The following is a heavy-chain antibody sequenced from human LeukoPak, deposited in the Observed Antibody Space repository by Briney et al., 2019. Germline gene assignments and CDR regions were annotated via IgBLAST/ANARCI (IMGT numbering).Heavy chain of an antibody. V-gene: IGHV4-59*01. J-gene: IGHJ6*02. CDR3: ARVEVGAANRQWYGMDV. CDR1: GASISSKC. Sequence: SETLSLTCLISGASISSKCCSWIRQPDGEVLGWIGYVDYRGNTNYNPSLKSRVTISIDTSKSLFSLKLNSVTAADTAVYYCARVEVGAANRQWYGMDVWGQGTTVTVSS. CDR2: VDYRGNT. D-gene: IGHD2-15*01.